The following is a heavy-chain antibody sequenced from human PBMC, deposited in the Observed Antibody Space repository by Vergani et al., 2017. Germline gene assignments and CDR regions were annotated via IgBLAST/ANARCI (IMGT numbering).Heavy chain of an antibody. Sequence: QVQLQESGPGLVKPSETLSLTCAVSGYSISSGYYWGWIRQPPGKGLEWIGSIYHSGSTYYNPSLKSRVTISVAQSKNQFSLKLSSVTAADTAVYYCARLACSSTSCYEGRYYMDVWGKGTTVTVSS. D-gene: IGHD2-2*01. J-gene: IGHJ6*03. V-gene: IGHV4-38-2*01. CDR3: ARLACSSTSCYEGRYYMDV. CDR1: GYSISSGYY. CDR2: IYHSGST.